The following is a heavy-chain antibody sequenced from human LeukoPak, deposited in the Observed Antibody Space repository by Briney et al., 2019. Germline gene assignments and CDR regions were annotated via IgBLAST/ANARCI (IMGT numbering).Heavy chain of an antibody. D-gene: IGHD1-26*01. Sequence: ASVKVSCKASGYTITNNYMHWVRQAPGQGLEWMGVINPSGTGTSYAQKFQGRITMSRDTSTSTVYMELSSLRSEDTAFYYCAKGGRSYYWFDYWGQGTLVTVSS. CDR2: INPSGTGT. V-gene: IGHV1-46*01. CDR1: GYTITNNY. CDR3: AKGGRSYYWFDY. J-gene: IGHJ4*02.